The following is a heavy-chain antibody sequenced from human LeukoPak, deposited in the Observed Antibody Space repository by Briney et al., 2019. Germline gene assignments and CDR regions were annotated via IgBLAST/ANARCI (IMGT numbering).Heavy chain of an antibody. CDR2: IYYSGST. CDR1: GGSISSGDYY. CDR3: ARPRALEWYFDL. J-gene: IGHJ2*01. Sequence: PSETLSLTCTVSGGSISSGDYYWSWIRQPPGKGLEWIGYIYYSGSTYYNPSLKSRVTISVDTPKNQFSLKLSSVTAADTAVYYCARPRALEWYFDLWGRGTLVTVSS. V-gene: IGHV4-30-4*01.